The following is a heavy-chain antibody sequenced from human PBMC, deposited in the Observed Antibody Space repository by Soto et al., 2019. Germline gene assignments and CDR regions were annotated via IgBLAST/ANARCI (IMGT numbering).Heavy chain of an antibody. Sequence: SETLSLTCTVSSDSVRNYYWSWIRQPPGMRPEWVGYISYSGSTNYNPSLRGRVTISAGTSKSQFFLKLSPVTAADTAVYYCARHGFYGDYASNYFDPWGQGTLVTVSS. CDR1: SDSVRNYY. CDR2: ISYSGST. CDR3: ARHGFYGDYASNYFDP. D-gene: IGHD4-17*01. V-gene: IGHV4-59*02. J-gene: IGHJ5*02.